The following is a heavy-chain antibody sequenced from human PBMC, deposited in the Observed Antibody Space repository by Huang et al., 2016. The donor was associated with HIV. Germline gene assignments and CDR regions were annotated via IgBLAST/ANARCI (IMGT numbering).Heavy chain of an antibody. V-gene: IGHV4-59*11. CDR1: GGSIRTHY. Sequence: VQLQASGPGLVKPSETLSLTYTVSGGSIRTHYWSWIRQPPGKGLEWSGSIDYSGSTNYSPSLKSRVTLLLDTSKNQFSLGVNSVTAADTAMYYCARDHHDFWRGYRRMYFFDHWGQGTLVTVSS. CDR2: IDYSGST. CDR3: ARDHHDFWRGYRRMYFFDH. D-gene: IGHD3-3*01. J-gene: IGHJ4*02.